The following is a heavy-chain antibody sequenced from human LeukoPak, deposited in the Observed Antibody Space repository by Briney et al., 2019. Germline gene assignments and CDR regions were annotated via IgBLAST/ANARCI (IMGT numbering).Heavy chain of an antibody. CDR3: ARTGEWLLYSGFDY. J-gene: IGHJ4*02. CDR1: GGTFISFA. CDR2: IIPIFGTA. V-gene: IGHV1-69*13. Sequence: ASXKVSCKASGGTFISFAISWVRQAPGQGLEWMGGIIPIFGTANYAQKFQGRVTITADESTSTAYMELSSLRSEDTAVYYCARTGEWLLYSGFDYWGQGTLVTVSS. D-gene: IGHD3-3*01.